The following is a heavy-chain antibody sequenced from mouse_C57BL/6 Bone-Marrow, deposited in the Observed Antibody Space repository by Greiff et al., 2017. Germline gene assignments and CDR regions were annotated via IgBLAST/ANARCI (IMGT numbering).Heavy chain of an antibody. Sequence: QVQLQQPGAELVKPGASVKLSCKASGYTFTSYWMQWVKQRPGQGLEWIGEIDPSDSYTNYNQKFKGTATLTVDTSSSTAYIQLSSLTSEDAAVYYCARDTTVVGDYFDYWGQGTTLTVSS. CDR1: GYTFTSYW. D-gene: IGHD1-1*01. CDR2: IDPSDSYT. V-gene: IGHV1-50*01. J-gene: IGHJ2*01. CDR3: ARDTTVVGDYFDY.